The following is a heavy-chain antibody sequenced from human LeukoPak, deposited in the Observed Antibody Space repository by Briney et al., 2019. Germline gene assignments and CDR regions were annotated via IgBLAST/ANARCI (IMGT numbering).Heavy chain of an antibody. CDR1: GFTFSSSS. CDR2: ISSSSSYI. V-gene: IGHV3-21*01. CDR3: AREVLPAAMGIDY. D-gene: IGHD2-2*01. J-gene: IGHJ4*02. Sequence: GGSLRLSCAASGFTFSSSSMSWVRQAPGKGLEWVSSISSSSSYIYYADSLKGRFTISRDNAKNSLYLQMNSLRAEDTAVYYCAREVLPAAMGIDYWGQGTLVTVSS.